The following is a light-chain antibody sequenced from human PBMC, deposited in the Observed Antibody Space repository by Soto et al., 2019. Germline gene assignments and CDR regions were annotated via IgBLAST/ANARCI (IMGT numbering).Light chain of an antibody. J-gene: IGLJ2*01. CDR1: SSDVGGYNY. Sequence: QSALTQPASVSGSPGQSITISCTGTSSDVGGYNYVSWYQHHPGKAPKLMIYEVSNRPSGVSNRFSGSKSGNTASLTISGLQAEEGADYYCSSYTSSSTVVFGGGTKVTVL. V-gene: IGLV2-14*01. CDR2: EVS. CDR3: SSYTSSSTVV.